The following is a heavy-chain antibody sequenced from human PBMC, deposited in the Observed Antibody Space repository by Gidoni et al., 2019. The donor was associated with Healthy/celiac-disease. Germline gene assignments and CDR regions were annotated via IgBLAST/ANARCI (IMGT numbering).Heavy chain of an antibody. Sequence: QVQLVQSGAEVKKPGSSVKVSCKASGGTFSSYAIRWVRQAPGKGLEWMGRIIPILGIANYAQKFQGRVTITADKSTSTAYMELSSLRSEDTAVYYCAREGIGYCSSTSCYVSWGFPPMYWGQGTLVTVSS. V-gene: IGHV1-69*04. J-gene: IGHJ4*02. CDR2: IIPILGIA. D-gene: IGHD2-2*03. CDR3: AREGIGYCSSTSCYVSWGFPPMY. CDR1: GGTFSSYA.